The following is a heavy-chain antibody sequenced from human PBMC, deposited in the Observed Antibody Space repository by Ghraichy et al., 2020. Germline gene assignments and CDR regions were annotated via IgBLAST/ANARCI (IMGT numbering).Heavy chain of an antibody. Sequence: SQTLSLTCTVSGGSITGYSWNWIRQSSGKGLEWVARMYFTGTTNYNPSLKDRVTMSVDASKSQFSLRMTSVTAADSGVYYCARDRRHRVQDTWFDPWGQGTLVIVSS. CDR2: MYFTGTT. CDR1: GGSITGYS. D-gene: IGHD1-14*01. CDR3: ARDRRHRVQDTWFDP. V-gene: IGHV4-4*07. J-gene: IGHJ5*02.